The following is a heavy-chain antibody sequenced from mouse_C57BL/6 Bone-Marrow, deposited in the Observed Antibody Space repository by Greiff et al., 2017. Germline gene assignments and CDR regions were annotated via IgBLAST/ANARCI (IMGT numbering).Heavy chain of an antibody. Sequence: EVQLVESGGGLVQPGGSLKLSCAASGFTFSDYYMYWVRQTPEKRLEWVAYISNGGGSTYYPDTVKGRFTISRDNAKNTLYLQMSRLKSEDTAMYYGAREGRGYYFDYWGQGTTLTVSS. CDR1: GFTFSDYY. CDR2: ISNGGGST. V-gene: IGHV5-12*01. J-gene: IGHJ2*01. CDR3: AREGRGYYFDY.